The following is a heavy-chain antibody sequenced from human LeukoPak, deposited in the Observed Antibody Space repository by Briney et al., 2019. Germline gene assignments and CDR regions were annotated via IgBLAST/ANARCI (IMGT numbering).Heavy chain of an antibody. D-gene: IGHD4-23*01. CDR2: VYMGGTT. J-gene: IGHJ3*02. CDR3: ARSSVVTLDAFDI. V-gene: IGHV3-66*01. Sequence: GGSLRLSCAASGFTVSTNYMNWVRQAPGKGLEWVSVVYMGGTTYYADSVKGRFTISRDITKNTIYLQMNNLRAEDTAVYYCARSSVVTLDAFDIWGQGTMVTVSS. CDR1: GFTVSTNY.